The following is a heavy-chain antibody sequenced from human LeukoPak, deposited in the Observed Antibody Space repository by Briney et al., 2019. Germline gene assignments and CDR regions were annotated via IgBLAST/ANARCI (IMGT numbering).Heavy chain of an antibody. CDR2: INPSGGST. D-gene: IGHD2-21*02. V-gene: IGHV1-46*01. Sequence: ASVKVSCKASGYTFTSYYMHWVRQAPGQGLEWMGIINPSGGSTNNAQKFQGRVTMTRDTSTSTVYMELSSLRSEDTAVYYCARDGAYCGGDCPRLDGMDVWGQGTTVTVSS. CDR1: GYTFTSYY. J-gene: IGHJ6*02. CDR3: ARDGAYCGGDCPRLDGMDV.